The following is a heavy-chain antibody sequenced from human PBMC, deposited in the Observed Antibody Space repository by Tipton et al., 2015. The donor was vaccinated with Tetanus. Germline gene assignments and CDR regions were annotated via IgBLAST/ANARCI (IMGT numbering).Heavy chain of an antibody. J-gene: IGHJ4*02. Sequence: SLRLSCAASGFTFSNYYMSWVRQAPGKGLEWVANINEDGSEKYYVDSVKGRFTISRDNAKNSLYLQMNSLRAGDMAVYYCARDSNWACDHWGQGTLVTVSS. CDR3: ARDSNWACDH. V-gene: IGHV3-7*01. CDR2: INEDGSEK. D-gene: IGHD7-27*01. CDR1: GFTFSNYY.